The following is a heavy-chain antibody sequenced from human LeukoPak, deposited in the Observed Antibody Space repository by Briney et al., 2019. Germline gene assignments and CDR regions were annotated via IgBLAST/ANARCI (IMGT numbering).Heavy chain of an antibody. CDR3: AKVRSGSSEDYYYYMDV. D-gene: IGHD6-6*01. Sequence: GGSLRLSCAASGFTFSSYAMSWVRQAPGKGLEWVSAISGSGGSTYYADSVKGRFTIFRDNSKNTLYLQMNSLRAEDTAVYYCAKVRSGSSEDYYYYMDVWGKGTTVTVSS. J-gene: IGHJ6*03. CDR2: ISGSGGST. V-gene: IGHV3-23*01. CDR1: GFTFSSYA.